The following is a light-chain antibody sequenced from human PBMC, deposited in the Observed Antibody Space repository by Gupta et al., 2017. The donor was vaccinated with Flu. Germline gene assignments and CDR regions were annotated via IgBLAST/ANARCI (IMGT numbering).Light chain of an antibody. Sequence: NIGSNNVNWYQQVPGTAPKLLIYGNSQRPSGVPDRFSGSKSGTSASLAISGLQSEDEADYYCAAWDDSLNGHYVFGTGTKVTAL. CDR1: NIGSNN. J-gene: IGLJ1*01. CDR3: AAWDDSLNGHYV. V-gene: IGLV1-44*01. CDR2: GNS.